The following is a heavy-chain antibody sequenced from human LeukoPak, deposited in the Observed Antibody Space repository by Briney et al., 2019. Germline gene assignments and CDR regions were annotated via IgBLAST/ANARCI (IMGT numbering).Heavy chain of an antibody. CDR2: ISGSGSST. D-gene: IGHD3-22*01. V-gene: IGHV3-23*01. Sequence: GGSLRLSCAASGFTFSSHAMSWVRQAPGKGREWVSAISGSGSSTSYADSVKGRLTISRDNSRDTLYLQMNSLRAEDTAVYYCAKLPTYYYDSSGYYHFDYWGQGTLVTVSS. CDR3: AKLPTYYYDSSGYYHFDY. CDR1: GFTFSSHA. J-gene: IGHJ4*02.